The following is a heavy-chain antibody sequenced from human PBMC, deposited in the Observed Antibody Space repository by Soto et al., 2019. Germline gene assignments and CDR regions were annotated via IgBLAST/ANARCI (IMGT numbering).Heavy chain of an antibody. Sequence: QLQLEESGPGLVKSSETLSLTCSVSGDSISSSSYYWGWIRQSPGEGLEWIGNINGNGATQYNPALSSRVIIPVDTSANQFSLRLTSVTAADTAVDYCASRYGRSEFDHWGQGSLVTVSS. D-gene: IGHD3-9*01. V-gene: IGHV4-39*01. CDR2: INGNGAT. J-gene: IGHJ4*02. CDR3: ASRYGRSEFDH. CDR1: GDSISSSSYY.